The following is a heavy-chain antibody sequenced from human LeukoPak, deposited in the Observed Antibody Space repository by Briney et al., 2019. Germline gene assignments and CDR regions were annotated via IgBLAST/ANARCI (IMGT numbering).Heavy chain of an antibody. CDR1: GFKFSSCT. V-gene: IGHV3-21*01. Sequence: PGGSLRLSCAASGFKFSSCTMDWVRQAPGKGLEWVTSISSSSYMYYADSVKGRFTVCRDNAKNSLFLQMNGLRAEDTAVYYCAREGAMIIRVLDHWGEGHLVPVSS. J-gene: IGHJ4*02. CDR3: AREGAMIIRVLDH. D-gene: IGHD3-16*01. CDR2: ISSSSYM.